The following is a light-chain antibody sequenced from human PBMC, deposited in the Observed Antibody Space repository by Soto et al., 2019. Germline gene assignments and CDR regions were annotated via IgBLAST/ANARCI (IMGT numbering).Light chain of an antibody. J-gene: IGLJ1*01. Sequence: QSALTQPRSVSGSPGQSVSISCTGTSSDVGGYNYVSWYQQHPGKAPKLMIFHVTKRPSGVPDRFSASKSGNTASLTISGLQAEDEADYYCCSYAGSFTVIFGTGTKVTVL. V-gene: IGLV2-11*01. CDR1: SSDVGGYNY. CDR2: HVT. CDR3: CSYAGSFTVI.